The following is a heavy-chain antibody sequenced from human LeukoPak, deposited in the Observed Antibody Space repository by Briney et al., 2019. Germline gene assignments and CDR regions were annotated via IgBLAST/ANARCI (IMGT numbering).Heavy chain of an antibody. J-gene: IGHJ4*02. CDR3: ARALTPGYCSGGTCSYFDY. Sequence: PSETLSLTCTVSGGSIRSYYWSWIRQPPGKGLEWIGYIYYSGSTNSNPSLKGRVTISVDTSKNQFSLKVSSVTAADTAVYYCARALTPGYCSGGTCSYFDYWGQGTLVTVSS. D-gene: IGHD2-15*01. CDR1: GGSIRSYY. V-gene: IGHV4-59*01. CDR2: IYYSGST.